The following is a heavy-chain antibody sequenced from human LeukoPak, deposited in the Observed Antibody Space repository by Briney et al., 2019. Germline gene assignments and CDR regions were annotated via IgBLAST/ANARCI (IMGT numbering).Heavy chain of an antibody. CDR1: GYTFTSYG. V-gene: IGHV1-18*04. Sequence: ASVKVSCKASGYTFTSYGISWVRQAPGQGLEWMGWISAYNGNTNYAQKLQGRVTMTTGTSTSTAYMELRSLRSDDTAVYYCARHIVVVPAAAGAGMDVWGKGTTVTVSS. J-gene: IGHJ6*04. CDR3: ARHIVVVPAAAGAGMDV. CDR2: ISAYNGNT. D-gene: IGHD2-2*01.